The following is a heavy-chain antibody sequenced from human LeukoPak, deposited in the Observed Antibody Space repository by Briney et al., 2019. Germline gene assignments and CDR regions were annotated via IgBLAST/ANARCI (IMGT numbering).Heavy chain of an antibody. Sequence: GASVKVSCKASGYTFTSYYMQWVRQAPGQGLEWMGIINPSGGSTSYAQKFQGRVTMTRDTSTSAVYMELSSLRSEDTAVYYCASAQSFWLQSDYWGQGTLVTVSS. CDR3: ASAQSFWLQSDY. D-gene: IGHD5-24*01. J-gene: IGHJ4*02. CDR2: INPSGGST. V-gene: IGHV1-46*01. CDR1: GYTFTSYY.